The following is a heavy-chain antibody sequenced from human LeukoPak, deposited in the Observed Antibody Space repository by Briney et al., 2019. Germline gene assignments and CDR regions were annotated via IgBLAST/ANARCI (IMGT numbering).Heavy chain of an antibody. D-gene: IGHD3-22*01. CDR1: GFTFDDYG. CDR2: INWNGGSA. V-gene: IGHV3-20*04. Sequence: GGSLRLSCAASGFTFDDYGMSWVRQAPGKGLEWVSGINWNGGSAGYVDSVKGRFTISRDNAKNSLYLQMNSLRAEDTALYYCARAKGYYDSSGAFDYWGQGTLVTVSS. J-gene: IGHJ4*02. CDR3: ARAKGYYDSSGAFDY.